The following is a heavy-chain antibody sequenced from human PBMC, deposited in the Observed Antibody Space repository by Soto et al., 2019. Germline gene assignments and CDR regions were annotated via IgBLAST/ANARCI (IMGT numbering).Heavy chain of an antibody. CDR3: VRDLNWFVP. Sequence: QVQLVQSGAEVKKPGASVKVSCTTSGYTFTTYDINWVRQATGQGFEWMGWMNPNSGNTGYAQKFQGRVTLTKDTSLHTAYMGLSSLRSEDTSVYYCVRDLNWFVPWCQGTLVTVSS. V-gene: IGHV1-8*02. CDR1: GYTFTTYD. CDR2: MNPNSGNT. J-gene: IGHJ5*02.